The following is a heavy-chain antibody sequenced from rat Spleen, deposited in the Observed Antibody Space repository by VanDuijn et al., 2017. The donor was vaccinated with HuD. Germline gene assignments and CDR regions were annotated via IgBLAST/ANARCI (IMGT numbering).Heavy chain of an antibody. V-gene: IGHV2-13*01. CDR2: IWGNGNT. CDR3: TRAITIAAISTFGY. J-gene: IGHJ3*01. D-gene: IGHD1-2*01. CDR1: GFSLSSYG. Sequence: QVQLKESGPGLVQPSQTLSLTCTVSGFSLSSYGVIWVRQPPGKGLEWMGVIWGNGNTNYNSVFKSRLSISRDTSKSQVYLKINSLQTDDTAIYYCTRAITIAAISTFGYWGQGTLVTVSS.